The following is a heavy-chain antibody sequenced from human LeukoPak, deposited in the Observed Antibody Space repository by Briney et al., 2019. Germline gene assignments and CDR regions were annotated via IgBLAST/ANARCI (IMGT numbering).Heavy chain of an antibody. V-gene: IGHV1-69*04. CDR1: GGTFRSYA. CDR3: TVAGTGMLDY. J-gene: IGHJ4*02. Sequence: GASVKVSCKASGGTFRSYAISWVRQAPGQGLEWMGRIIPIFGIANYAQKFQGRVTITADKSTSTAYMELSSLRSEDTAVYCCTVAGTGMLDYWGQGTLVTVSS. D-gene: IGHD6-19*01. CDR2: IIPIFGIA.